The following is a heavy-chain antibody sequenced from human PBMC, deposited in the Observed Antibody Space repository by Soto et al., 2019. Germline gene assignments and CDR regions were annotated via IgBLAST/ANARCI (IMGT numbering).Heavy chain of an antibody. D-gene: IGHD3-10*01. Sequence: ASVKVSCKASGYTFTSYGISWVRQAPGQGLEWMGRITPVLDVASYAQKFQDRVSITTDKSTTTVYMELSSLRSEDTAVYYCAKGDASGTHYPYYYGLDVWG. V-gene: IGHV1-69*04. CDR3: AKGDASGTHYPYYYGLDV. J-gene: IGHJ6*02. CDR1: GYTFTSYG. CDR2: ITPVLDVA.